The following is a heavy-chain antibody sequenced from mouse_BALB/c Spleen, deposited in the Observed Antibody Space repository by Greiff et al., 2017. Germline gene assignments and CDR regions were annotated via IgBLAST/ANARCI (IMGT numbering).Heavy chain of an antibody. CDR2: ISSGSSTI. V-gene: IGHV5-17*02. Sequence: EVKLVESGGGLVQPGGSRKLSCAASGFTFSSFGMHWVRQAPEKGLEWVAYISSGSSTIYYADTVKGRFTISRDNPKNTLFLQMTSLRSEDTAMYYCARGYGYYFDYWGQGTTRTVSS. D-gene: IGHD2-2*01. J-gene: IGHJ2*01. CDR3: ARGYGYYFDY. CDR1: GFTFSSFG.